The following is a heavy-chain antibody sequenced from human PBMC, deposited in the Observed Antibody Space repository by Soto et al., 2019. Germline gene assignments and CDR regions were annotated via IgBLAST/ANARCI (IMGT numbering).Heavy chain of an antibody. CDR3: ARGDFDSSANYYAGWFGP. J-gene: IGHJ5*02. Sequence: QVQLVQSGAEVKKPGASVKVSCKASGYIFTGYYMHWLRQAPGQGLEWMGWFNPNSGGTKYAQKFQGRVTMTNDTSINTAYMELSGLISDDTAVYYCARGDFDSSANYYAGWFGPWGQGTLVTVS. CDR2: FNPNSGGT. V-gene: IGHV1-2*02. D-gene: IGHD3-22*01. CDR1: GYIFTGYY.